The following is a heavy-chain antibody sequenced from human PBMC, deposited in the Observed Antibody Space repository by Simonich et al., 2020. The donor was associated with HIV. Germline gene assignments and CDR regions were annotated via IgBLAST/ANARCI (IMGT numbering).Heavy chain of an antibody. CDR3: TRDRYYSFWSGYHYNGMDV. J-gene: IGHJ6*02. CDR1: GFTFSSYE. CDR2: NRWISNVI. Sequence: EVQLVESGGGLVQAGGSLRLSCVASGFTFSSYEMNWVRQAQGKGMEWFSYNRWISNVIFYRDSLKSRFNISRDNAKNSLYLQMNSLRAEDTAVYYCTRDRYYSFWSGYHYNGMDVWGQGTAVTVSS. V-gene: IGHV3-48*03. D-gene: IGHD3-3*01.